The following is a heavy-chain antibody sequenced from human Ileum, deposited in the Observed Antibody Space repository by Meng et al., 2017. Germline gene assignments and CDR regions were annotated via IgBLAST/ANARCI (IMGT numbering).Heavy chain of an antibody. Sequence: QVQLVQSGTEGKKFGASVKVSCTASGYTFRNYPLHWVRQAPGQRPEWMGWINAGNGNIKISQKFQGRITITSDTSATAYMELSSLRSEDTAVYFCARENDNWNYFDYWGQGSLVTVSS. CDR1: GYTFRNYP. V-gene: IGHV1-3*01. CDR2: INAGNGNI. CDR3: ARENDNWNYFDY. J-gene: IGHJ4*02. D-gene: IGHD1-1*01.